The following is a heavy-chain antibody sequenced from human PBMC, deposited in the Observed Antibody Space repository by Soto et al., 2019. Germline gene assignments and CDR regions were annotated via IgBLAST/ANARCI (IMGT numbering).Heavy chain of an antibody. Sequence: SVKVSCKASGGTFSSYAISWVRQAPGQGLEWMGGIIPIFGTANYAQKFQGRVTITADESTSTAYMELSSLRSEDTAVYYCAREVSDYGDYGRAFDMWGQGPMITVSS. V-gene: IGHV1-69*13. CDR2: IIPIFGTA. CDR1: GGTFSSYA. D-gene: IGHD4-17*01. J-gene: IGHJ3*02. CDR3: AREVSDYGDYGRAFDM.